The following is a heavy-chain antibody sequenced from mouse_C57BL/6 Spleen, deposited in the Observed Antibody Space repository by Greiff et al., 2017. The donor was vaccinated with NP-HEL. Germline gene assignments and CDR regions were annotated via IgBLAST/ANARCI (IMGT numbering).Heavy chain of an antibody. CDR1: GYSITSGYY. CDR3: ARADYDGYYFDY. D-gene: IGHD2-4*01. CDR2: ISYDGSN. V-gene: IGHV3-6*01. Sequence: EVKLQESGPGLVKPSQSLSLTCSVTGYSITSGYYWNWIRQFPGNKLEWMGYISYDGSNKYNPSLKKRISITRDTSKNQFFLNLNSVTTEDTATYYCARADYDGYYFDYWGQGTTLTVSS. J-gene: IGHJ2*01.